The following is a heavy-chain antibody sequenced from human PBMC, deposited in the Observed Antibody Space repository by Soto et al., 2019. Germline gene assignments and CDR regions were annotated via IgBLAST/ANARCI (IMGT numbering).Heavy chain of an antibody. D-gene: IGHD3-10*01. CDR2: ISVHNGDT. J-gene: IGHJ6*03. Sequence: QVPLVQSGGEVKKPGASVKVSCKASGYTFNSHGISWVRQAPGQGPEWMGWISVHNGDTNYAQKLQGRVTVTTDTSTSTAYMELRSLRSEDTAVYYCARILRGSNTDYYHYMDVWGKGTTVTVSS. CDR3: ARILRGSNTDYYHYMDV. CDR1: GYTFNSHG. V-gene: IGHV1-18*01.